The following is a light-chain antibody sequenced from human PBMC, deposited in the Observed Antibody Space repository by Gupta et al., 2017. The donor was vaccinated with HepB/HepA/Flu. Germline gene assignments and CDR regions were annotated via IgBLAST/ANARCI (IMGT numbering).Light chain of an antibody. Sequence: SVLTQPPSVSGAPGQKVTISCTGSSSNLGANYDVQWYQQVPGKAPKLLIHGNISRPSGVPERFSGSKYGTSASLALSGLQTEDEADYYCQSKETSRSDWVFGGGTKLTVL. CDR3: QSKETSRSDWV. CDR2: GNI. J-gene: IGLJ3*02. CDR1: SSNLGANYD. V-gene: IGLV1-40*01.